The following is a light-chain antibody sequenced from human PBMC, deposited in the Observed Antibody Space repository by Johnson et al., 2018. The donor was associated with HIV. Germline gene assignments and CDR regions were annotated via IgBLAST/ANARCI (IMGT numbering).Light chain of an antibody. Sequence: QSVLTQPPSVSAAPGQKVTISCSGSSSNIGNNYVSWYQQLPGTAPKLLMYENNKRPSGIPDRFSGSKSGTSATLGITGLQTGDEADYYCGTWDSSLSAYVVGTGTKVTVL. J-gene: IGLJ1*01. V-gene: IGLV1-51*02. CDR1: SSNIGNNY. CDR3: GTWDSSLSAYV. CDR2: ENN.